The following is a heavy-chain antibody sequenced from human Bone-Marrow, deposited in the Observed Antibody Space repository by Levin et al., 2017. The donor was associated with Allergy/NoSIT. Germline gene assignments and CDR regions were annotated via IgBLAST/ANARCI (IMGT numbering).Heavy chain of an antibody. V-gene: IGHV1-2*02. CDR2: INPNTGGP. D-gene: IGHD3-22*01. Sequence: GESLKISCKASGYTFTGYSIHWVRQAPGQGLEWMGWINPNTGGPNYGQKFQGRVTMTRDTSISTAYMQLSRLTSDDTAFYYCARGDDFWESYESSGFYGAPDYWGQGTLVTVSS. J-gene: IGHJ4*02. CDR1: GYTFTGYS. CDR3: ARGDDFWESYESSGFYGAPDY.